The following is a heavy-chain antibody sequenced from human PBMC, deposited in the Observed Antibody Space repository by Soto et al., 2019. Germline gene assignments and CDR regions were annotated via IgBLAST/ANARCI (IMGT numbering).Heavy chain of an antibody. CDR2: INHSGST. J-gene: IGHJ4*02. Sequence: SETLSLTCAVYGGSFSGYYWSWIRQPPGKGLEWIGEINHSGSTNYNPSLKSRVTISVDTSKNQFSLKLSSVTAADTAVYYCARGAQAIEARRGFDYWGQGTLVTVSS. CDR3: ARGAQAIEARRGFDY. V-gene: IGHV4-34*01. CDR1: GGSFSGYY. D-gene: IGHD3-16*01.